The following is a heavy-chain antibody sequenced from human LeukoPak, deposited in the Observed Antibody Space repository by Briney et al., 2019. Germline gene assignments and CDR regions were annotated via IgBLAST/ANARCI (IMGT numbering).Heavy chain of an antibody. Sequence: GGSLRLPCAASGFTFSSYAMHWVRQAPGKGLEWVAVISYDGSNKYYADSVKGRFTISRDNSKNTLYLQVNSLRAEDTAVYYCARELYSSPPLIYYYGMDVWGQGTTVTVSS. D-gene: IGHD6-13*01. CDR1: GFTFSSYA. CDR3: ARELYSSPPLIYYYGMDV. CDR2: ISYDGSNK. V-gene: IGHV3-30-3*01. J-gene: IGHJ6*02.